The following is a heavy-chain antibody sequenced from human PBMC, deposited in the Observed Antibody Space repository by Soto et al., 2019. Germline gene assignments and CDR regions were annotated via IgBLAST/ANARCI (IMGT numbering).Heavy chain of an antibody. CDR1: DGSISSYY. Sequence: PSETLSLTCTVSDGSISSYYWSWIRQPPGKGLEWIGYIYYSGSTNYNPSLKSRVTISIDTSKNQFSLKLNSVTAADTAVYYCARYSCSGGHYRLLEYYSTDVWGKGTMVTVSS. V-gene: IGHV4-59*08. D-gene: IGHD2-15*01. CDR3: ARYSCSGGHYRLLEYYSTDV. CDR2: IYYSGST. J-gene: IGHJ6*03.